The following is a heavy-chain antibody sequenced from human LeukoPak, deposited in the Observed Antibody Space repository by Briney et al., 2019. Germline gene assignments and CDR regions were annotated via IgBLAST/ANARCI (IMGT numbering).Heavy chain of an antibody. CDR3: ARGLSYCSSTSCYDYYYYGMDV. Sequence: GGSLRLFCAASGFTFSSYGMHWVRQAPGKGLEWVAVIWYDGSNKYYADSVKGRFTISRDNSKNTLYLQMNSLRAEDTAVYYCARGLSYCSSTSCYDYYYYGMDVWGQGTTVTVSS. CDR2: IWYDGSNK. J-gene: IGHJ6*02. D-gene: IGHD2-2*01. CDR1: GFTFSSYG. V-gene: IGHV3-33*08.